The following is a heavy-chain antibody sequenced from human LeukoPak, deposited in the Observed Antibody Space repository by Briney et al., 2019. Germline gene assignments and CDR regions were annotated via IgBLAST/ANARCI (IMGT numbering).Heavy chain of an antibody. V-gene: IGHV7-4-1*02. CDR1: GYTFTSYA. J-gene: IGHJ5*02. D-gene: IGHD3-10*01. CDR2: INTNTGNP. CDR3: ARVGGPYYYGSGSSVVDTGWFDP. Sequence: GASVKVSCKSSGYTFTSYAMNWVRQAPGQGLEWMGWINTNTGNPTYAQGFTGRFVFSLDTSVSTAYLQISSLKAEDTAVYYCARVGGPYYYGSGSSVVDTGWFDPWGQGTLVTVSS.